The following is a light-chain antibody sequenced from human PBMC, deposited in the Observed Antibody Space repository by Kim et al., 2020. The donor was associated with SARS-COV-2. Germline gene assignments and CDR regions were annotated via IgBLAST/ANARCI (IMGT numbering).Light chain of an antibody. J-gene: IGKJ5*01. CDR1: QNIGTH. CDR3: QQSYILPIT. Sequence: DIQMTQSPSSLPASAGDRITITCRASQNIGTHLNWYQQRPGEAPKLLIYSASTLRSGVPARFSGGGSGTDFTLTISSLQPEDFASYFCQQSYILPITFGPGTRLEIK. CDR2: SAS. V-gene: IGKV1-39*01.